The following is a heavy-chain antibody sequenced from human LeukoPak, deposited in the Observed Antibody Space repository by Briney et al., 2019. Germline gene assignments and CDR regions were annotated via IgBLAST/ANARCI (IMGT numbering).Heavy chain of an antibody. J-gene: IGHJ6*02. CDR3: ARDGRETYYYGPTSHYYGMDV. D-gene: IGHD3-10*01. V-gene: IGHV1-18*01. Sequence: AASVKVSCKASGYTFTSYGISWVRQAPGQGLEWMGWISAYNGNTNYAQKLQGRVTMTTDTSTSTAYMELRSLRSDDTAVYYCARDGRETYYYGPTSHYYGMDVWGQGTTVTVFS. CDR2: ISAYNGNT. CDR1: GYTFTSYG.